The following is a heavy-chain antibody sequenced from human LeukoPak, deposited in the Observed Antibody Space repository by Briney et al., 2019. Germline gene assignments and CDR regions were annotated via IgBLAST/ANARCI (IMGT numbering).Heavy chain of an antibody. J-gene: IGHJ4*02. CDR2: ITSSSNYI. CDR1: GFTFSIYI. CDR3: ARDRGYFDN. V-gene: IGHV3-21*01. Sequence: GGALRLSCAASGFTFSIYIMNWVRRAPGKGLEWLSSITSSSNYIYYADSVKGRFTISRDNVQNSLYLQMNSLRAEDTAMYYCARDRGYFDNWGQGTLVTVSS.